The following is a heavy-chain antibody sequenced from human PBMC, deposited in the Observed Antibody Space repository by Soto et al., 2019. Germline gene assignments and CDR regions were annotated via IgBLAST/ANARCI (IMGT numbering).Heavy chain of an antibody. J-gene: IGHJ6*02. D-gene: IGHD3-3*01. Sequence: QVQLVESGGGVVQPGRSLRLSCAASGSTFSSYAMHWVRQAPGKGLEWVAVISYDGSNKYYADSVKGRFTISRDNSKKTLYLQMNSLRAEDTAVYYCARDDHYDFWSGYYGVGYYYYGMDVWGQGTTVTVSS. CDR1: GSTFSSYA. V-gene: IGHV3-30-3*01. CDR2: ISYDGSNK. CDR3: ARDDHYDFWSGYYGVGYYYYGMDV.